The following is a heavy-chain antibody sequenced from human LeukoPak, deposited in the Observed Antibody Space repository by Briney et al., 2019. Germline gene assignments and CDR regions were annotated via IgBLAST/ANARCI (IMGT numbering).Heavy chain of an antibody. D-gene: IGHD6-19*01. J-gene: IGHJ4*02. CDR2: INHSGST. Sequence: SETLSLTCAVYGGSFSGYYWSWIRQPPGKGLEWIGEINHSGSTNYNPSLKSRVTMSVDTSKNQFSLKLSSVTAADTAVYYCARVGYSSGWYVDYWGQGTLVTVSS. CDR1: GGSFSGYY. V-gene: IGHV4-34*01. CDR3: ARVGYSSGWYVDY.